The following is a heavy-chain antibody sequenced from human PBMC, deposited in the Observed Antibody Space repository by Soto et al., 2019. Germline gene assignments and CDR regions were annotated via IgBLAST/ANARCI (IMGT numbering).Heavy chain of an antibody. J-gene: IGHJ4*02. V-gene: IGHV4-31*03. CDR3: ARADYDILTGQYYFDY. D-gene: IGHD3-9*01. CDR1: GGSISSGGYY. CDR2: IYYSGST. Sequence: PSETLYLTCTVSGGSISSGGYYWSWIRQHPGKGLEWIGYIYYSGSTYYNPSLKSRVTISVDTSKNQFSLKLSSVTAADTAVYYCARADYDILTGQYYFDYWGQGTLVTVSS.